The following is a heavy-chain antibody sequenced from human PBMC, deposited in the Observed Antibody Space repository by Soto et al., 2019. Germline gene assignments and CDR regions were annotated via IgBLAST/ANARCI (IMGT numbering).Heavy chain of an antibody. CDR3: ASGARIAARPGGRRGFDY. D-gene: IGHD6-6*01. CDR2: ISWNSGSI. Sequence: GGSLRLSCAASGFTFDDYAMHWVRQAPGKGLEWVSGISWNSGSIGYADSVKGRFTISRDNAKNSLYLQMNSLRAEDTALYYCASGARIAARPGGRRGFDYWGQGTLVTVSS. CDR1: GFTFDDYA. V-gene: IGHV3-9*01. J-gene: IGHJ4*02.